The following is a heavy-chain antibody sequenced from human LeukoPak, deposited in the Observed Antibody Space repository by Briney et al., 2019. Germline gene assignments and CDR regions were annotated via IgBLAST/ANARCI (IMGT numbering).Heavy chain of an antibody. CDR1: GYTFTSYG. V-gene: IGHV1-18*01. CDR3: ARALDFWSGYPTPFDY. D-gene: IGHD3-3*01. CDR2: ISAYNGNT. J-gene: IGHJ4*02. Sequence: GASVKVSCKASGYTFTSYGISWVRQAPGQGLEWMGWISAYNGNTNYAQKLQGRVTMTTDTSTSTAYMELRSLRSDDTAVYYCARALDFWSGYPTPFDYWGQGTPVTVSS.